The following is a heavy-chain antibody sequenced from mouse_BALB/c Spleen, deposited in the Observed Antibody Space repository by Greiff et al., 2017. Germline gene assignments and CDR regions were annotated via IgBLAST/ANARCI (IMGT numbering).Heavy chain of an antibody. CDR3: ANRYGDD. CDR2: INPSNGRT. J-gene: IGHJ2*01. CDR1: GYTFTSYW. V-gene: IGHV1S81*02. Sequence: VQLQQPGAELVKPGASVKLSCKASGYTFTSYWMHWVKQRPGQGLEWIGEINPSNGRTNYNEKFKSKATLTVDKSSSTAYMQLSSLTSEDSAVYYCANRYGDDWGQGTTLTVSS. D-gene: IGHD2-10*02.